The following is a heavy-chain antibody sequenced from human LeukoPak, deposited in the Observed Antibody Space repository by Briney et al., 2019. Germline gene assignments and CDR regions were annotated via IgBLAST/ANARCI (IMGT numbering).Heavy chain of an antibody. D-gene: IGHD5-18*01. CDR1: GFTFSDHH. CDR2: IREKANRHTT. V-gene: IGHV3-72*01. CDR3: ASLGGYISGDDIIDI. J-gene: IGHJ3*02. Sequence: GGSLRLSCAVSGFTFSDHHMDWVRQAPGKGLEWVGRIREKANRHTTEYAASVEGRFSISRDDSKNSLFLQMNSLKTEDTAVYYCASLGGYISGDDIIDIWGQGTMVTVSS.